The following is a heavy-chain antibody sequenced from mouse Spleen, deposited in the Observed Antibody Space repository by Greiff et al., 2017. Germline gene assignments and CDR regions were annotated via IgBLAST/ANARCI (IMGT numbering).Heavy chain of an antibody. J-gene: IGHJ3*01. V-gene: IGHV1-19*01. CDR3: ARGLRREGLAY. Sequence: VQLKQSGPVLVKPGASVKMSCKASGYTFTDYYMNWVKQSHGKSLEWIGVINPYNGGTSYNQKFKGKATLTVVKSSSTAYMELNSLTSEDSAVYYCARGLRREGLAYWGQGTLVTVSA. D-gene: IGHD2-2*01. CDR1: GYTFTDYY. CDR2: INPYNGGT.